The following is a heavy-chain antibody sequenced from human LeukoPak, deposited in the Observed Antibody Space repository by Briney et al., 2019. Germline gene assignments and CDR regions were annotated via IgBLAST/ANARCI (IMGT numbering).Heavy chain of an antibody. CDR1: GGSISNTNW. CDR2: IYYSGST. Sequence: PSGTLSLTCGVSGGSISNTNWWTWVRQPPGKGLERIGYIYYSGSTNYNPSLKSRVTISVDTSKNQFSLKLSSVTAADTAVYYCARMVELRWFGELSDYYFDHWGQGTLVTVSS. V-gene: IGHV4-4*02. J-gene: IGHJ4*02. D-gene: IGHD3-10*01. CDR3: ARMVELRWFGELSDYYFDH.